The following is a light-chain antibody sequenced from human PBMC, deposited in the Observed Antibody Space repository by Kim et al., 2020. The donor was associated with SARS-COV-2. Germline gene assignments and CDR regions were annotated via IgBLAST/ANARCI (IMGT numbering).Light chain of an antibody. CDR3: QQRSKWPLT. CDR2: DAS. Sequence: EIVLTQSPATLSLSPGERATLSCSASQSISSYLAWYQQKPGQAPRLLIYDASNRATGIPARFSGSGSGTDFTLTVSSLEPEDFAVYYCQQRSKWPLTFGGGTKVDIK. J-gene: IGKJ4*01. V-gene: IGKV3-11*01. CDR1: QSISSY.